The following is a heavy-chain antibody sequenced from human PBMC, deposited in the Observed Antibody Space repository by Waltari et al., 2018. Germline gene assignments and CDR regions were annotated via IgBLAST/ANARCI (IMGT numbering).Heavy chain of an antibody. J-gene: IGHJ4*02. CDR2: ITSGGGDT. CDR3: AKEIYRIGRPCFDY. V-gene: IGHV3-23*01. CDR1: GFTFVPFA. D-gene: IGHD6-19*01. Sequence: QLLESGGGWRQAGGSLRPSCAAFGFTFVPFAMSWVRQAPGKGPEWVSGITSGGGDTYYTDSVRGRFTISRDNSKNTVYLQMNSLRHEDTAVYYCAKEIYRIGRPCFDYWGQGVRVTVSS.